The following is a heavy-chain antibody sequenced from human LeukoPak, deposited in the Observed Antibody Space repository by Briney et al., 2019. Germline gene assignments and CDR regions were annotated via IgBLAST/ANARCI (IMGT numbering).Heavy chain of an antibody. V-gene: IGHV4-38-2*02. J-gene: IGHJ4*02. CDR3: ASLNYGDHDY. CDR1: GYSISSGYY. D-gene: IGHD4-17*01. Sequence: SETLSLTCTVSGYSISSGYYWGWIRQPPGKGLEWIGSIYHSGSTYYNPSLKSRVTISVDTSKNQFSLKLSSVTAADTAAYCCASLNYGDHDYWGQGTLVTVSS. CDR2: IYHSGST.